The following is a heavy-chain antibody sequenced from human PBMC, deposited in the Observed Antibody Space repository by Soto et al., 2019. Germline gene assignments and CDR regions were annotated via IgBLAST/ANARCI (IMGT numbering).Heavy chain of an antibody. J-gene: IGHJ5*02. V-gene: IGHV4-61*08. CDR1: GGSVSSGAYY. CDR3: ARAPQYYDFWSGYYRTSWWFDP. CDR2: IYYTGST. Sequence: SETLSLTCTVSGGSVSSGAYYWSWIRQSPGKGLEWIGYIYYTGSTNYNPSLKSRVTISVDTSKNQFSLKLSSVTAADTAVYYCARAPQYYDFWSGYYRTSWWFDPWGQGTLVTVSS. D-gene: IGHD3-3*01.